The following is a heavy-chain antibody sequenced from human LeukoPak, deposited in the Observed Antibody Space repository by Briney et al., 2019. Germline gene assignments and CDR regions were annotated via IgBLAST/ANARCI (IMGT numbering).Heavy chain of an antibody. D-gene: IGHD3-10*01. V-gene: IGHV4-39*01. Sequence: SETLSLTCTVSGGSISSSSYYWGWIRQPPGKGLEWIGRIYYSGSTYYNPFLKSRVTISVDTSKNQFSLKLSSVTAADTAVYYCARQLRGDAFDIWGQGTMVTVSS. CDR3: ARQLRGDAFDI. J-gene: IGHJ3*02. CDR2: IYYSGST. CDR1: GGSISSSSYY.